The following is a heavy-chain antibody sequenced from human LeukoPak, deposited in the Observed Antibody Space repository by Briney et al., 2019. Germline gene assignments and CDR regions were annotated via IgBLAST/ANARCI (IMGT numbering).Heavy chain of an antibody. J-gene: IGHJ3*02. D-gene: IGHD5-18*01. CDR1: GGSLSSYY. CDR3: ARVDTANGAFDI. V-gene: IGHV4-59*01. CDR2: IYYSGST. Sequence: SETLSLTCTVSGGSLSSYYWSWIRQPPGKGLEWIGYIYYSGSTNYNPSLKSRVTISVDTSKNQFSLKLSSVTAADTAVYYCARVDTANGAFDIWGQGTMVTVSS.